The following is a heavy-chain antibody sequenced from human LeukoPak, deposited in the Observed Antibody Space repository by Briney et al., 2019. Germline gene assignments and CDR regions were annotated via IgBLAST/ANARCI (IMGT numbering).Heavy chain of an antibody. V-gene: IGHV3-23*01. CDR1: GFSVNNYG. J-gene: IGHJ5*02. CDR2: ISDSGDFT. D-gene: IGHD6-13*01. Sequence: GGSLRLSCAASGFSVNNYGMRWVRQAPGKGLEWVSGISDSGDFTSYADSVKGRFTISRDNAKNSLYLQMNSLRAEDTAVYYCARRSSSWYSNWFDPWGQGTLVTVSS. CDR3: ARRSSSWYSNWFDP.